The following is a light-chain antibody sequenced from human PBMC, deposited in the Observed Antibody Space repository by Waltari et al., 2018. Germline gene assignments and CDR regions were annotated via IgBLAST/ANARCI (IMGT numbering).Light chain of an antibody. CDR2: GAS. V-gene: IGKV3-20*01. Sequence: EMVLTQSPATLSLFPGESATLSCRASQSVTSNLLAWYQQKPGLAPRLLMYGASTRAPGIPDRFRGSGSGTDFTLTISGLEPADFAVYYCQQYGSSTWTFGQGTKVEIK. CDR1: QSVTSNL. J-gene: IGKJ1*01. CDR3: QQYGSSTWT.